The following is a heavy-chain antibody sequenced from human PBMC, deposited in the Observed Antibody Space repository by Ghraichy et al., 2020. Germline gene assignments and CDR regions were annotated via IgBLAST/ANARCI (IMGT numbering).Heavy chain of an antibody. CDR1: QFFVGDNY. CDR3: AGKQTGLDY. Sequence: GESLNISCAASQFFVGDNYMTWVRQAAGKGLEWVSHLYADGTTAYADSERGRFTISRDNSKNTLFLHMNSLRVEETALYYCAGKQTGLDYWGQGILVTVSS. V-gene: IGHV3-53*01. CDR2: LYADGTT. J-gene: IGHJ4*02.